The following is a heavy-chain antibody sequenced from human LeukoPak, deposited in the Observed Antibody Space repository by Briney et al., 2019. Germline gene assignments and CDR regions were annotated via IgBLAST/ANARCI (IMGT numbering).Heavy chain of an antibody. D-gene: IGHD3-3*01. CDR1: GYTFTSYG. CDR2: ISAYNGNT. J-gene: IGHJ5*02. Sequence: ASVKVSCKASGYTFTSYGISWVRQAPGQGLEWMGWISAYNGNTNYAQKFQGRVTITADKSTSTAYMELSSLRSEDTAVYYCARDRGLDFWSGYNWFDPWGQGTLVTVSS. CDR3: ARDRGLDFWSGYNWFDP. V-gene: IGHV1-18*01.